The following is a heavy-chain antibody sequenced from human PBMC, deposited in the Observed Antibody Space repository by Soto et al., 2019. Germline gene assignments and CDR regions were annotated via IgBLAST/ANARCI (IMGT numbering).Heavy chain of an antibody. CDR2: IYPGDSDT. CDR3: ARSAQGCGQLLSLYYYMDV. CDR1: GYIFTSYW. D-gene: IGHD3-10*01. V-gene: IGHV5-51*01. Sequence: GESLKISCKGSGYIFTSYWIGWVRQMPGKGLEWMGIIYPGDSDTRYSPSFQGQVTISADKSISTAYLQWSSLKASDTAMYYCARSAQGCGQLLSLYYYMDVWGKVTTVTVSS. J-gene: IGHJ6*03.